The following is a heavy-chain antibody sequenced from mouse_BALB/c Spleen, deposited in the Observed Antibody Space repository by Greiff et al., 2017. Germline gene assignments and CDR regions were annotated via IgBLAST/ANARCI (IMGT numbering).Heavy chain of an antibody. CDR1: GFTFSSFG. V-gene: IGHV5-17*02. CDR3: ARSDRYDVAY. J-gene: IGHJ3*01. CDR2: ISSGSSTI. D-gene: IGHD2-14*01. Sequence: EVQLVESGGGLVQPGGSRKLSCAASGFTFSSFGMHWVRQAPAKGLEWVAYISSGSSTIYYADTVKGRFTISRDNPKNTLFLQMTSLRSEDTAMYYCARSDRYDVAYWGQGTLVTVSA.